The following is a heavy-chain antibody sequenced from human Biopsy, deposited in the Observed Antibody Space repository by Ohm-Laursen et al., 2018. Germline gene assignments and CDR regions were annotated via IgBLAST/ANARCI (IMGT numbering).Heavy chain of an antibody. Sequence: SLRLSCAASGFTVSTTYMSWVRQAPGKGLEWVSIIYLDGNTYYTDSVKGRFTISRDNSKNTLYLQMNSVRADDTAIYYCAKGGSITIFGVVINNCFDPWGQGTRVTVSS. D-gene: IGHD3-3*01. CDR2: IYLDGNT. CDR3: AKGGSITIFGVVINNCFDP. CDR1: GFTVSTTY. J-gene: IGHJ5*02. V-gene: IGHV3-53*01.